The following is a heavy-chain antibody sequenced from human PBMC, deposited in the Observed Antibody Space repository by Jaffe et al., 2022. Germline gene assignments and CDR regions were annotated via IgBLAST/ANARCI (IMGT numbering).Heavy chain of an antibody. CDR1: GYTFISYY. V-gene: IGHV1-46*03. CDR3: ARGLTHSSGWGYFQH. Sequence: QVQLVQSGAEVKKPGASVKVSCETSGYTFISYYVHWVRQAPGQGLEWVGIINPSGAGTSYAPKFEGRVTMTRDASTSTVYMEMSSLTSEDTAMYYCARGLTHSSGWGYFQHWGQGTLVTVSS. CDR2: INPSGAGT. J-gene: IGHJ1*01. D-gene: IGHD6-19*01.